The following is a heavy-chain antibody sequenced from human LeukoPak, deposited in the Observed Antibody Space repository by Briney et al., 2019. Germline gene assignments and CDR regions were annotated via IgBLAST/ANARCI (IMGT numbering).Heavy chain of an antibody. D-gene: IGHD3-10*01. J-gene: IGHJ3*01. CDR2: ISDSGSTI. CDR3: ARDSPYGPDAFDL. CDR1: LFTFSKHE. Sequence: GGSLRLSPVASLFTFSKHEMNRVRQAPGKGLEWLSYISDSGSTIHYADSVKGRLTISRDNAQNSLYLQIDSLSAEDTAVYYSARDSPYGPDAFDLFGQGKMVTVSS. V-gene: IGHV3-48*03.